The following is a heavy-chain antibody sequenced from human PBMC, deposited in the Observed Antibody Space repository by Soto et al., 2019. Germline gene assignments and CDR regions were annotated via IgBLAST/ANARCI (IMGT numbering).Heavy chain of an antibody. J-gene: IGHJ4*02. V-gene: IGHV3-23*01. D-gene: IGHD6-6*01. CDR2: ISGSGGST. CDR1: GFTFSSYA. CDR3: AKEARGAGVYSSSASYYFDY. Sequence: GGSLRLSCAASGFTFSSYAMSWVRQAPGKGLEWVSAISGSGGSTYYADSVKGRFTISRDNSKNTLYLQMNSLRAEDTAVYYYAKEARGAGVYSSSASYYFDYWGQGTLVTVSS.